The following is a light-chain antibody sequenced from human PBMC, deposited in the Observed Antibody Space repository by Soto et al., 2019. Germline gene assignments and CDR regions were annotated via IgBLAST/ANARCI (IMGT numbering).Light chain of an antibody. CDR3: QQYNNWPIT. CDR1: QSVSSN. Sequence: EIVMTQSPATLSVSPGERATLSCRASQSVSSNLAWYQQKPGQAPRPLIYGASTRATGIPARFSGSGSGTEFTLTHSSLQSEDFAVYYWQQYNNWPITFGQGTRLEIK. J-gene: IGKJ5*01. V-gene: IGKV3-15*01. CDR2: GAS.